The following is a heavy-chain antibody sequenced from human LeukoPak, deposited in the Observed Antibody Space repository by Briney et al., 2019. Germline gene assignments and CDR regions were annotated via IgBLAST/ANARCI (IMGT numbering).Heavy chain of an antibody. CDR3: ARDNLSSGWSDY. V-gene: IGHV3-21*01. D-gene: IGHD6-19*01. Sequence: RSLSFSFAASGFTFSSYSKYWVRQAPGKGLEWVSSISSSSSYIYYADSVKGRFTISRDNAKNSLYLQMNSLRAEDTAVYYCARDNLSSGWSDYWGQGTLVTVSS. J-gene: IGHJ4*02. CDR2: ISSSSSYI. CDR1: GFTFSSYS.